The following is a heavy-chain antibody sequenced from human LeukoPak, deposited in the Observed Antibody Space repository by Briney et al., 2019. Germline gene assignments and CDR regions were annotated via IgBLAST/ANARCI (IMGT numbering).Heavy chain of an antibody. CDR3: ASDYYGSGSYSA. CDR1: GFTFSSYA. J-gene: IGHJ4*02. Sequence: TGGSLRLSCAASGFTFSSYAMSWVRQAPGKGLEWVANIKQDGSEKYYVDSVKGRFTISRDNAKNSLYLQMNSLRAEDTAVYYCASDYYGSGSYSAWGQGTLVTVSS. D-gene: IGHD3-10*01. V-gene: IGHV3-7*01. CDR2: IKQDGSEK.